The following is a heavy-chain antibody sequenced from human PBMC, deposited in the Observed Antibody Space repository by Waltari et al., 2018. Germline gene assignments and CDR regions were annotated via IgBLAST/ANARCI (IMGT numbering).Heavy chain of an antibody. CDR1: GRSIRSSS. V-gene: IGHV4-59*12. CDR2: LYYSGST. J-gene: IGHJ4*02. Sequence: QVQLQESGPGLVKPSETLSLTCTVSGRSIRSSSRRWIRQPPGKELEWIGYLYYSGSTNYNPSLKSRVTISVDTSKNQFSLKLNSVTPEDTAVYYCARDRDVHSGSYYDYWGQGTLVTVSS. D-gene: IGHD1-26*01. CDR3: ARDRDVHSGSYYDY.